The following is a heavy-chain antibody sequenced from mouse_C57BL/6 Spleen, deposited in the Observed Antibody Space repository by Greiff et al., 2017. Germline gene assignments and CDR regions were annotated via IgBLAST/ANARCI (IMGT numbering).Heavy chain of an antibody. CDR3: ARTDYYGSKDWYFDG. Sequence: VQLQQPGAELVMPGASVKLSCKASGYTFTSYWMHWVKQRPGQGLEWIGEIDPSDSYTNYNQKFKGKSTLTVDKSSSTAYMQLSSLTSEDSAVYYCARTDYYGSKDWYFDGWGTGTTVTVSS. J-gene: IGHJ1*03. D-gene: IGHD1-1*01. V-gene: IGHV1-69*01. CDR2: IDPSDSYT. CDR1: GYTFTSYW.